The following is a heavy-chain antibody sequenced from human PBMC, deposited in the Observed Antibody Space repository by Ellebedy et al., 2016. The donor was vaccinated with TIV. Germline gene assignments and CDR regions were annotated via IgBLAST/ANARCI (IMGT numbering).Heavy chain of an antibody. Sequence: MPSETLSLPCAVYGGSFIGYYWTWIRKTPGKGLEWIGEISHSGYTNYNPSLKSRVTISVDASKDHFSLKLRSVTAAETAIYYCAAVWLGDSHWFDPWGQGTLVTVSS. J-gene: IGHJ5*02. V-gene: IGHV4-34*01. CDR1: GGSFIGYY. CDR2: ISHSGYT. CDR3: AAVWLGDSHWFDP. D-gene: IGHD3-10*01.